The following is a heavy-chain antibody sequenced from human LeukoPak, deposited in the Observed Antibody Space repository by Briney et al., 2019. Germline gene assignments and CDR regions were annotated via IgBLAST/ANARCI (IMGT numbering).Heavy chain of an antibody. CDR3: ARDRAARPEFYYYMDV. J-gene: IGHJ6*03. V-gene: IGHV1-2*02. D-gene: IGHD6-6*01. CDR2: INPNSGGT. Sequence: ASVKVSCKASGYTFTGYYMHWVRQAPGQGLEWMGWINPNSGGTNYAQKFQGRVTMTRDTSISTAYMELSRLRSDDTAVYYCARDRAARPEFYYYMDVWGKGTTVTVSS. CDR1: GYTFTGYY.